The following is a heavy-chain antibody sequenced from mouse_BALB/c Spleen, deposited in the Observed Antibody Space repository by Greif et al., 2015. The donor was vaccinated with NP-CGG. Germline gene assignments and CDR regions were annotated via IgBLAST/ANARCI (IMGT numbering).Heavy chain of an antibody. CDR1: GFTSSSFG. J-gene: IGHJ4*01. CDR2: ISSGSSTI. D-gene: IGHD1-2*01. Sequence: EVNVVESGGGLVQPGGSRKLSCAASGFTSSSFGMHWVRQAPEKGLEWVAYISSGSSTIYYADTVRGRFTISRGDPKNILFLQMTSLRSEDTAMYYCARSDGSMDYWGQGTSVTVSS. V-gene: IGHV5-17*02. CDR3: ARSDGSMDY.